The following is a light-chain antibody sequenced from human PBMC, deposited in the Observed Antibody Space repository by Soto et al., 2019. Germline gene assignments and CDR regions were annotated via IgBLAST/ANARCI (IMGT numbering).Light chain of an antibody. CDR3: QQYNNWLSWT. J-gene: IGKJ1*01. V-gene: IGKV3-15*01. Sequence: EVVMTQSPAVLSVSPGETATLSCRASQSISSKLAWYQQKPGQAPRLLIYGAVTRATGIPARFSGSGSTTDITLTISSLHSEDCAVYYCQQYNNWLSWTFGQGTKVEIK. CDR1: QSISSK. CDR2: GAV.